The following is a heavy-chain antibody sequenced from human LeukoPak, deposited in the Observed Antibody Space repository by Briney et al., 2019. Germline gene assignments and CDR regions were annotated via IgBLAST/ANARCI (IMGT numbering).Heavy chain of an antibody. D-gene: IGHD1-26*01. CDR1: GYTFTSYD. CDR2: MNPNSGNT. V-gene: IGHV1-8*01. J-gene: IGHJ6*02. CDR3: ARGSWRLWAYYYYYYGMDA. Sequence: ASVKVSCKASGYTFTSYDINWVRQATGQGLEWMGWMNPNSGNTGYAQKFQGRVTMTRNTSISTAYMELSSLRSEDTAVYYCARGSWRLWAYYYYYYGMDASGHGTTVTLSS.